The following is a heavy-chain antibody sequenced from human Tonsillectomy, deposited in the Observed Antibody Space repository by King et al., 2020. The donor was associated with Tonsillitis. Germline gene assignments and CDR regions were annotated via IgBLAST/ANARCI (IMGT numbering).Heavy chain of an antibody. Sequence: VQLVESGAEVKKPGSSVKVSCKAPEGTFNSYAISWVRQAPGQGLEWMGRIIPMFDIANYTQKFQGRVTFTADKSTSTAYMELSSLRSEDAAVYYCARVPWRATMVRGVDNYYYYGMDVWGQGTTVTVSS. J-gene: IGHJ6*02. CDR1: EGTFNSYA. CDR3: ARVPWRATMVRGVDNYYYYGMDV. D-gene: IGHD3-10*01. CDR2: IIPMFDIA. V-gene: IGHV1-69*09.